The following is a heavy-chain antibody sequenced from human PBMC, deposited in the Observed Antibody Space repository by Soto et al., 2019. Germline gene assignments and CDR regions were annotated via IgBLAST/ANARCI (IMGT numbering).Heavy chain of an antibody. CDR1: GGSFSGYY. J-gene: IGHJ4*02. CDR2: INHSGST. Sequence: LPLTCAVYGGSFSGYYWSWIRQPPGKGLEWIGEINHSGSTNYNPSLKSRVTISVDTSKNQFSLKLSSVTAADTAVYYCARRSGSYFFYFDYWGQGTLVTVSS. D-gene: IGHD1-26*01. CDR3: ARRSGSYFFYFDY. V-gene: IGHV4-34*01.